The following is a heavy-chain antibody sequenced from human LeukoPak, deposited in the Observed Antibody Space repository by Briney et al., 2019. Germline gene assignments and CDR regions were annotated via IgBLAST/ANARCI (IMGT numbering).Heavy chain of an antibody. V-gene: IGHV4-59*12. Sequence: SETLSLTCTVSGGSISNYYWSWIRQPPGKGLEWIGYIYYSGSTNYNPSLKSRVTISVDTSKDQFSLKLSSVTAADTAVYYCARDDGGSSSSRYYYYMGVWGKGTTVTVSS. CDR2: IYYSGST. CDR3: ARDDGGSSSSRYYYYMGV. D-gene: IGHD6-6*01. J-gene: IGHJ6*03. CDR1: GGSISNYY.